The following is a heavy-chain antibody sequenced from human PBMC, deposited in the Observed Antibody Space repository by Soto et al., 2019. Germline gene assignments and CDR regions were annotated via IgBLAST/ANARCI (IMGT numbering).Heavy chain of an antibody. CDR2: INPGDGTT. CDR1: GYTFTNYY. J-gene: IGHJ4*02. V-gene: IGHV1-46*03. D-gene: IGHD2-2*01. CDR3: ARAWARECSSVICPGDY. Sequence: QVQLVQSGVEVKKPGASVKVSCKASGYTFTNYYIHWVRQAPGQGLEWMGIINPGDGTTSHAQKFQGRVTMTRDTSTSTVYMELISLRSQDTAVYYCARAWARECSSVICPGDYWGQGTLVTVSS.